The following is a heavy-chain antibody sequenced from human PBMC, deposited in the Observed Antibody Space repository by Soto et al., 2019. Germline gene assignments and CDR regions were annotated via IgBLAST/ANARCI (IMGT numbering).Heavy chain of an antibody. J-gene: IGHJ4*02. CDR1: GFTFSSYA. Sequence: EVQLLESGGGLVQPGGSLRLSCAASGFTFSSYAMSWVRQAPGKGLEWVSAISGSGGSTYYADSVKGRFTISRDNSKNTLYLQMNSLRAEDTAVYYCAKGLAYCGGDCPKMYGYWGQGTLVTVSS. CDR3: AKGLAYCGGDCPKMYGY. V-gene: IGHV3-23*01. D-gene: IGHD2-21*02. CDR2: ISGSGGST.